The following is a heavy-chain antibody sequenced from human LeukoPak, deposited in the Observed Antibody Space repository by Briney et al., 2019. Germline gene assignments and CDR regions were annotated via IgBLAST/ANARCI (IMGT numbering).Heavy chain of an antibody. D-gene: IGHD6-13*01. CDR2: INWNGGST. CDR1: GFTFDDYG. CDR3: AREGSSWSHYYFDY. Sequence: GGSLRLSFAVSGFTFDDYGMTWVRQAPGKGLEWVSGINWNGGSTGYADSVKGRFTISRDKAKTSLYLQMNSLRAEDTALYHCAREGSSWSHYYFDYWGQGTLVTVSS. J-gene: IGHJ4*02. V-gene: IGHV3-20*02.